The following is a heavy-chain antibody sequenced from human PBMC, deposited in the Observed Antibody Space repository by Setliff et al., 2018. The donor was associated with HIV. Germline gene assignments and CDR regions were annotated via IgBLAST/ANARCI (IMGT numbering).Heavy chain of an antibody. V-gene: IGHV3-7*03. Sequence: PGGSLRLSCEASGFTFSDFWMHWVRQAPGKGLEWVASISPDGSRNYCVGSVKGRFTASRDNAKSSLYLQMNSLRAEDTAVYYCARDLTLYKLWGQGTLVTVSS. CDR1: GFTFSDFW. CDR3: ARDLTLYKL. D-gene: IGHD1-1*01. CDR2: ISPDGSRN. J-gene: IGHJ4*02.